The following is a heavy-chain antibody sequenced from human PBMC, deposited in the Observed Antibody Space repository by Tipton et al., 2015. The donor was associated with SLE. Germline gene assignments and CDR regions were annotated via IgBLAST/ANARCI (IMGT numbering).Heavy chain of an antibody. CDR2: IYYDGSA. CDR1: GDSISGHY. D-gene: IGHD3-22*01. V-gene: IGHV4-59*11. J-gene: IGHJ4*02. Sequence: TLSLTCSVSGDSISGHYWSWIRQSPGKGLEWIAYIYYDGSAKYNPSLKSRVSMSVDTSKNQFSLKLSSVTAADTAVYYCARVVVEKYDRSGYYSYFDYWGQGTLVTVSS. CDR3: ARVVVEKYDRSGYYSYFDY.